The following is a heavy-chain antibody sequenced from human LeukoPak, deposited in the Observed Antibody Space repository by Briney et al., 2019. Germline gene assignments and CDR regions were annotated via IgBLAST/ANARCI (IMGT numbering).Heavy chain of an antibody. J-gene: IGHJ4*02. CDR1: GFTFSSYS. CDR3: AKDRRYYDSSGYSDN. V-gene: IGHV3-23*01. D-gene: IGHD3-22*01. CDR2: ISGSGGST. Sequence: GGSLRLSCAASGFTFSSYSMNWVRQAPGKGLEWVSAISGSGGSTYYADSVKGRFTISRDNSKNTLYLQTNSLRAEDTAVYYCAKDRRYYDSSGYSDNWGQGTLVTVSS.